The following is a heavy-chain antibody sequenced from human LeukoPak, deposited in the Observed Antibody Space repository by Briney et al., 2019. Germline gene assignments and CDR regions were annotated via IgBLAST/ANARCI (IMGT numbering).Heavy chain of an antibody. J-gene: IGHJ4*02. CDR1: GFTFSSYA. CDR3: AKVETAAAATLRGFDY. D-gene: IGHD6-13*01. Sequence: GGSLRLSCAASGFTFSSYAMSWVRQAPGKGLEWVSRIGGSGGSTYYADSVKGRFTISRDNSKNTLYLQMNSLRAEDTAVYYCAKVETAAAATLRGFDYWGQGTLVTVSS. CDR2: IGGSGGST. V-gene: IGHV3-23*01.